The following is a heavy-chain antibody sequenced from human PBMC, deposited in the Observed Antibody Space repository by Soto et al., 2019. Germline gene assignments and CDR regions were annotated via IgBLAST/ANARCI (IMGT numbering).Heavy chain of an antibody. V-gene: IGHV3-7*03. J-gene: IGHJ4*02. CDR3: ASPDQSGYYYPY. D-gene: IGHD3-3*01. CDR2: IKQDGSEK. Sequence: GGSLRLSCAASGFTFSSYWMSWVRQAPGKGLEWVANIKQDGSEKYYADSVKGRFTISRDNSKNTLYLQMNSLRAEDTAVYYCASPDQSGYYYPYWGQGTLVTVSS. CDR1: GFTFSSYW.